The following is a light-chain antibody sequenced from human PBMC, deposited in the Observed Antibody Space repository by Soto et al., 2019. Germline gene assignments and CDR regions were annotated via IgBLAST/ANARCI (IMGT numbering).Light chain of an antibody. CDR2: KAS. Sequence: DIQITASPSTLSAAVGRRVTMPSRASQSISSWPAWYQQTPGTAPKVLIYKASSLESGVPSRFSGSGAGTEFTLTISSLQPDDFATYYCQQYDTYWTFGQGTKVDIK. CDR3: QQYDTYWT. V-gene: IGKV1-5*03. J-gene: IGKJ1*01. CDR1: QSISSW.